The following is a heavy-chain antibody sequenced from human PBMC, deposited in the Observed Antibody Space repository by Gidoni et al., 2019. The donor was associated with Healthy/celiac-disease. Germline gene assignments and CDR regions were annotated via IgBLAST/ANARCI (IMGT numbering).Heavy chain of an antibody. V-gene: IGHV3-11*01. CDR1: GFTFSDYY. CDR3: ARWRWRFGELSLFDY. J-gene: IGHJ4*02. CDR2: ISSSGSTI. Sequence: QVQLVESGGGLVTPGGSLSLSCAASGFTFSDYYMSWIRQAPGNGLEWVSYISSSGSTIYYADSVKGRFTISRDNAKNSLYLQMNSLRAEDTAVYYCARWRWRFGELSLFDYWGQGTLVTVSS. D-gene: IGHD3-10*01.